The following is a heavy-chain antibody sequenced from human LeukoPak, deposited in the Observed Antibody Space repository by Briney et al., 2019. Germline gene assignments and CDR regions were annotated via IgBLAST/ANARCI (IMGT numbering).Heavy chain of an antibody. CDR1: GFTFSSYA. J-gene: IGHJ2*01. CDR2: IKQDGSEK. D-gene: IGHD3-16*02. CDR3: ARATTELYDYVWGSYRSYWYFDL. V-gene: IGHV3-7*01. Sequence: PGGSLRLSCAASGFTFSSYAMSWVRQAPGKGLEWVANIKQDGSEKYYVDSVKGRFTISRDNAKNSLYLQMNSLRAEDTAVYYCARATTELYDYVWGSYRSYWYFDLWGRGTLVTVSS.